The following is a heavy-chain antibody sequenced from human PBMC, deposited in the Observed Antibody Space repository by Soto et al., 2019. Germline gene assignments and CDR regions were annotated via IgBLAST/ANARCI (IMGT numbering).Heavy chain of an antibody. V-gene: IGHV3-23*01. Sequence: PGGSLRLSCAASGFTFSSYAMSWVRQAPGKGLEWCSAIIGIGGSTYYADSLKGRFTISIDNSKNTLYLPMNSLRAEDTGVYYCAKDTEDTAMEYYWGQGTLVTVSS. J-gene: IGHJ4*02. CDR3: AKDTEDTAMEYY. CDR2: IIGIGGST. CDR1: GFTFSSYA. D-gene: IGHD5-18*01.